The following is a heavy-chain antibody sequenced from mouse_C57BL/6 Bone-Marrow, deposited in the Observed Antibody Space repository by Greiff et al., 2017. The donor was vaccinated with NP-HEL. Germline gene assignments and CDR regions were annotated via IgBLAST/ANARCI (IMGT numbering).Heavy chain of an antibody. V-gene: IGHV14-4*01. J-gene: IGHJ4*01. CDR3: TRGSYAMDY. Sequence: EVKLMESGAELVRPGASVKLSCTASGFNIKDDYMHWVKQRPEQGLEWIGWIDPENGDTEYASKFQGKATITADTSSNTAYLQLSSLTSEDTAVDYCTRGSYAMDYWGQGTSVTVSS. CDR1: GFNIKDDY. CDR2: IDPENGDT.